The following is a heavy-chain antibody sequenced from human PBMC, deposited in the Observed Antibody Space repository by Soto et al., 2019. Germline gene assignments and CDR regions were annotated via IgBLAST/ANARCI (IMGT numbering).Heavy chain of an antibody. D-gene: IGHD4-17*01. CDR1: GGXVRSSTYY. Sequence: SETLSLTYTVSGGXVRSSTYYWGXIRQPPGKGLEWIGSIFYSGRPHYNPSLKTRLTVSLDTSKNRFSLKLSSVTAADTATYFCARQSGAMAYYFDSWGQGTQVTVSS. J-gene: IGHJ4*02. V-gene: IGHV4-39*01. CDR3: ARQSGAMAYYFDS. CDR2: IFYSGRP.